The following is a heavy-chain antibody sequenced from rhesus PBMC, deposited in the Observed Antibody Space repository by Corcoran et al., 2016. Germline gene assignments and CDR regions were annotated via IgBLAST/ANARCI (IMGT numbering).Heavy chain of an antibody. CDR3: ARDNWGDYEVFDY. V-gene: IGHV4S10*01. J-gene: IGHJ4*01. D-gene: IGHD3-34*01. CDR2: IYGSSTST. Sequence: QVQLQESGPGVVKPSETLSLTCAVSGGSISDSYRWSWIRQPPGKGLEWIGYIYGSSTSTNYNPSHKRRVTISKDTSKNQFSLKLSSVTAADTAVYYCARDNWGDYEVFDYWGQGVLVTVSS. CDR1: GGSISDSYR.